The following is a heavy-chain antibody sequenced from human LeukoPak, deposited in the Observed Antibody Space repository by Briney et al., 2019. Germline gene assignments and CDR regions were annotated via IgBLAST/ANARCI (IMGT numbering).Heavy chain of an antibody. CDR1: GFTFSSYW. CDR2: IKQDGSEK. J-gene: IGHJ4*02. D-gene: IGHD3-22*01. CDR3: TTKISYYYDSSGFDY. V-gene: IGHV3-7*01. Sequence: GGSLRLSCAASGFTFSSYWMSWVRQAPGKGLEWVANIKQDGSEKYYVDSVKGRFTISRDNAKNPLYLQMNSLRAEDTAVYYCTTKISYYYDSSGFDYWGQGTLVTVSS.